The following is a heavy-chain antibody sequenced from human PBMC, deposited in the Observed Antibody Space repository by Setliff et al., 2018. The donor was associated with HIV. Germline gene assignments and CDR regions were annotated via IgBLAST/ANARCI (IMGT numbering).Heavy chain of an antibody. Sequence: ASVKVSCKASGYTFTGYYMHWVRQAPGQGLEWMGWINPNSGGTNYAQKFQGRVTMTRDTSISTAYMEVSRLRSDDTAVYYCARESLGGFGELPYYYYGMDVWGQGTTVTVSS. CDR3: ARESLGGFGELPYYYYGMDV. CDR2: INPNSGGT. D-gene: IGHD3-10*01. J-gene: IGHJ6*02. V-gene: IGHV1-2*02. CDR1: GYTFTGYY.